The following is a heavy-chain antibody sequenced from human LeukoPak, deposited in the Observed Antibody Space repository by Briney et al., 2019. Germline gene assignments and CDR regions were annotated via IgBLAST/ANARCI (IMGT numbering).Heavy chain of an antibody. V-gene: IGHV4-38-2*02. J-gene: IGHJ5*02. CDR1: GYSISSGYY. Sequence: SETLSLTCTVSGYSISSGYYWGWIRQPPGKGLEWIGSIYHSGRTFYNPSLKSRVTISVDTSKNQFSLKLNSVTAADTAVYYCARVDHYYFWVFPWGQGTLVTVSS. D-gene: IGHD3-3*01. CDR2: IYHSGRT. CDR3: ARVDHYYFWVFP.